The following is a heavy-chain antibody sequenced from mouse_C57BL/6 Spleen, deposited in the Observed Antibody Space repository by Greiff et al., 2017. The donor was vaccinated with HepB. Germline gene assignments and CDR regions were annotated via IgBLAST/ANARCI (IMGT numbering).Heavy chain of an antibody. CDR2: IDPSDSYT. D-gene: IGHD3-2*02. V-gene: IGHV1-69*01. CDR3: ISNFSGFAY. CDR1: GYTFTSYW. J-gene: IGHJ3*01. Sequence: QVQLQQPGAELVMPGASVKLSCKASGYTFTSYWMHWVKQRPGQGLEWIGEIDPSDSYTNYNQKFKGKSTLTVDKYSSTAYMQLSSLTSEDSAVYYCISNFSGFAYWGQGTLVTVSA.